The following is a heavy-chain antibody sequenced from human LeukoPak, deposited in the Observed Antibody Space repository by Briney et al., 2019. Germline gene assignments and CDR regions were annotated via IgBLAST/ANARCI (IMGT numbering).Heavy chain of an antibody. CDR2: IHTSGDT. J-gene: IGHJ5*02. D-gene: IGHD4-17*01. CDR3: IVFGDSNH. Sequence: GGSLRLSCAASGLTGSHNYVSWVRQAPGKGLEWVSAIHTSGDTCYADSVKGRFTISRDTSKNTLYPQINSLRVEDTAVYYCIVFGDSNHWGQGTLVTVSS. V-gene: IGHV3-53*01. CDR1: GLTGSHNY.